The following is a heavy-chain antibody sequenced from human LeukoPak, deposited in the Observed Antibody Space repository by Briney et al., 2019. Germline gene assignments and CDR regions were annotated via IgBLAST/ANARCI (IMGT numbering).Heavy chain of an antibody. V-gene: IGHV3-53*01. D-gene: IGHD3-10*01. Sequence: GSLRLSCAASGFTVSSNYMSWVRQAPGKGLEWVSVIYSGGSTYYTDSVKGRFTISRDNSKNTLYLQMNSLRAEDTAVYYCARTTRYYYGPWGQGTLVTVSS. CDR2: IYSGGST. CDR1: GFTVSSNY. CDR3: ARTTRYYYGP. J-gene: IGHJ5*02.